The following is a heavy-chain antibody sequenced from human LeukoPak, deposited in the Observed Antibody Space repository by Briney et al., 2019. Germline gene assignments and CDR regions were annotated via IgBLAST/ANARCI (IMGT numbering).Heavy chain of an antibody. CDR1: GGSFSGYY. V-gene: IGHV4-34*01. D-gene: IGHD3-22*01. CDR3: ARVSQYYYATSGYLDY. J-gene: IGHJ4*02. CDR2: INHSGST. Sequence: SETLSLTCAVYGGSFSGYYWSWIRQPPGKGLEWIGEINHSGSTNSNPSLKSRVTISVDTSKNQFSLKLSSVTAADTAAYYCARVSQYYYATSGYLDYWGQGTLVTVSS.